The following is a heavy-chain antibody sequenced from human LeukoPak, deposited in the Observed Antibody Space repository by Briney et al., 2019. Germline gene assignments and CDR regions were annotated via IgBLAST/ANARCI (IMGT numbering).Heavy chain of an antibody. D-gene: IGHD6-13*01. CDR2: IYYSGST. J-gene: IGHJ6*02. Sequence: SETLSLTCTVSGGSISSYYWSWIRQPPGKGLEWIGYIYYSGSTNYNPSLKSRVTISVDTSKNQFSLKLSSVTAADTAVYYCARVLGSSWSYYYYYGMDVWGQGTTVTVSS. V-gene: IGHV4-59*01. CDR3: ARVLGSSWSYYYYYGMDV. CDR1: GGSISSYY.